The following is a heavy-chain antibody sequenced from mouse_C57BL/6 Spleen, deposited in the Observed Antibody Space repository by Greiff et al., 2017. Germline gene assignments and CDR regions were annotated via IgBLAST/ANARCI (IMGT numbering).Heavy chain of an antibody. Sequence: EVQLQESGPGLVKPSQSLSLTCSVTGYSITSGYYWNWIRQFPGNKLEWMGYISYDGSNNSNPSLKNRISITRDTSKNQFFLKLNSVTTEDTATYYCARSGLDALDYWGQGTSVTVSS. CDR2: ISYDGSN. J-gene: IGHJ4*01. CDR1: GYSITSGYY. CDR3: ARSGLDALDY. V-gene: IGHV3-6*01. D-gene: IGHD1-3*01.